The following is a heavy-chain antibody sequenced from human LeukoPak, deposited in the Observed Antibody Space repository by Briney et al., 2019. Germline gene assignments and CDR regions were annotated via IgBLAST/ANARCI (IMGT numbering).Heavy chain of an antibody. CDR1: GFTFSSYG. D-gene: IGHD3-16*01. CDR3: AKPHMGEHDAFDI. J-gene: IGHJ3*02. Sequence: TGGSLRLSCAASGFTFSSYGMHWVRQAPGKGLEWVAFIRYDGSNKYYADSVKGRFTISRDNSKNTLYLQMNSLRAEDTAVYYCAKPHMGEHDAFDIWGQGTMVTVSS. V-gene: IGHV3-30*02. CDR2: IRYDGSNK.